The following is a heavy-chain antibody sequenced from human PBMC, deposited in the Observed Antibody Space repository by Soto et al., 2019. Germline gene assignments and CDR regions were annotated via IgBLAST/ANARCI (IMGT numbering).Heavy chain of an antibody. V-gene: IGHV3-30*09. Sequence: VQLVESGGGEVQPGRSLRLSCAASGFKYTDFALHWVRQAPGKGLEWVAIISYDGSDKYYADSVKGRCVISRDNPKNTLDLEMNSLRPEDTAVYFCARRAWASYYAIDVWGQGTTVTVFS. CDR3: ARRAWASYYAIDV. D-gene: IGHD5-12*01. J-gene: IGHJ6*02. CDR1: GFKYTDFA. CDR2: ISYDGSDK.